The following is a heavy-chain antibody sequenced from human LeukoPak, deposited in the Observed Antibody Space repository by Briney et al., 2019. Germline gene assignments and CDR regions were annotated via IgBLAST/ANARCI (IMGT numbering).Heavy chain of an antibody. CDR3: ARHYGGSLYSPLDY. V-gene: IGHV4-4*07. J-gene: IGHJ4*02. D-gene: IGHD4/OR15-4a*01. CDR1: GGSISIYY. Sequence: SETLSLTCTVSGGSISIYYWSWIRQSAGKGLEWMGLIYVSGSTNYNPSLKSRVTMSVDTSKNQFSLKLSSVTAADTAVYYCARHYGGSLYSPLDYWGQGTLVTVSS. CDR2: IYVSGST.